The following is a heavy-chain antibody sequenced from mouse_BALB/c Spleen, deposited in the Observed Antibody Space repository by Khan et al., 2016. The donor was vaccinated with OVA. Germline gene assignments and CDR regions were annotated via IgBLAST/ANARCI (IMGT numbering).Heavy chain of an antibody. CDR1: GYSFTLYY. J-gene: IGHJ3*01. Sequence: EVQLQESGPDLVKPGASVKISCKASGYSFTLYYMTWVRQSHGKSLEWIGRVNPNTGGTDYNQDFKGKAILTVDKSSNTAYMEFRSLTSEDSAVYYCARGYDFVAYWGQGTLVTVSA. CDR3: ARGYDFVAY. CDR2: VNPNTGGT. D-gene: IGHD2-14*01. V-gene: IGHV1-26*01.